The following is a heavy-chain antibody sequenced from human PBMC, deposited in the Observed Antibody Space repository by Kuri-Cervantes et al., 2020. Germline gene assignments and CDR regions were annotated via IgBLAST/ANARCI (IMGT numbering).Heavy chain of an antibody. J-gene: IGHJ6*03. Sequence: ASVKVSCKASGYTLTSYAMHWVRQAPGQRLEWMGWINAGNGNTKYSQKFQGRVTITRDTSASTAYMVLSSLRSEDTAVYYCARVGSSGWYGHYYYMDVWGKGTTVTVSS. CDR2: INAGNGNT. D-gene: IGHD6-19*01. V-gene: IGHV1-3*01. CDR3: ARVGSSGWYGHYYYMDV. CDR1: GYTLTSYA.